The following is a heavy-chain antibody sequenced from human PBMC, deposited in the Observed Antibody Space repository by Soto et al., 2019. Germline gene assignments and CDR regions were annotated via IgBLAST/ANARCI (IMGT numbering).Heavy chain of an antibody. Sequence: EVQLVESGGGLVQPGGSLRLSCAASGFSLSTYWMHWVRQVPGKGLIWVSRINTDGSSRSYADSVKGRFTISRDNAKNTLYLQMNSLRAEDTAVYYCESEHSGYDHREYYYHGVDVWGQGTTVTVSS. CDR1: GFSLSTYW. D-gene: IGHD5-12*01. CDR3: ESEHSGYDHREYYYHGVDV. V-gene: IGHV3-74*01. J-gene: IGHJ6*02. CDR2: INTDGSSR.